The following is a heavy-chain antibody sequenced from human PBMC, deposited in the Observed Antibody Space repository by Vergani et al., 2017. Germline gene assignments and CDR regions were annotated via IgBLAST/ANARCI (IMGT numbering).Heavy chain of an antibody. J-gene: IGHJ4*02. CDR1: GVTLSNYD. CDR2: VQFDGSNQ. CDR3: AKHFRGWGIDY. D-gene: IGHD1-26*01. V-gene: IGHV3-30*02. Sequence: QVQLVESGGGVVQRGGSLRLSCATSGVTLSNYDMQWIRQGPGKGLELVAFVQFDGSNQYYADSVKGRFTLSPDVSKNTLYLQMNSLRTDDTATYYCAKHFRGWGIDYGGQGTKVIVAS.